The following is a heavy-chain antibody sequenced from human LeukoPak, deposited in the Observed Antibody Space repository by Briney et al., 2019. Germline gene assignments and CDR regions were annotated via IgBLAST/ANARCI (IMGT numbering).Heavy chain of an antibody. CDR1: GFTFSSYG. CDR3: TKDRSGIFGVVIEIDY. J-gene: IGHJ4*02. CDR2: ISYDGSNK. V-gene: IGHV3-30*18. Sequence: GGSLRLSCAASGFTFSSYGMHWVRQAPGKGLEWVAVISYDGSNKYYADSVKGRFTISRDNSKNTLYLQMNSLRAEDTAVYYCTKDRSGIFGVVIEIDYWGQGTLVTVSS. D-gene: IGHD3-3*01.